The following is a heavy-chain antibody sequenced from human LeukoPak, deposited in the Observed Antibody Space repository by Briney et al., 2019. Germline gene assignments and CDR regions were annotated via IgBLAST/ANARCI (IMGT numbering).Heavy chain of an antibody. CDR3: AREFGSGSYYNGDYYYYYGMDV. CDR2: IIPIFGTA. J-gene: IGHJ6*02. V-gene: IGHV1-69*13. D-gene: IGHD3-10*01. Sequence: SVTVSCTASGGTFSSYAISWVRQAPGQGLEWMGGIIPIFGTANYAQKFQGRVTITADESTSTAYMELSSLRSEDTAVYYCAREFGSGSYYNGDYYYYYGMDVWGQGTTVTVSS. CDR1: GGTFSSYA.